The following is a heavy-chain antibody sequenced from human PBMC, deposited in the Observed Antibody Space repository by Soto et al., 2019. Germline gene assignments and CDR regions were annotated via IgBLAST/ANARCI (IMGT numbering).Heavy chain of an antibody. CDR1: GYTFTSYG. CDR3: ARSGSGAAYYYHGLDV. CDR2: ISAYNGNT. V-gene: IGHV1-18*04. J-gene: IGHJ6*02. Sequence: QVQLVQSGAEVKKPGASVKVSCKASGYTFTSYGFSWVRQAPGQGLEWMGWISAYNGNTNYAQKFQGRVTMTTDTATSTAYMELRSLRSDDTAVYYCARSGSGAAYYYHGLDVWGQGTTVTVSS. D-gene: IGHD7-27*01.